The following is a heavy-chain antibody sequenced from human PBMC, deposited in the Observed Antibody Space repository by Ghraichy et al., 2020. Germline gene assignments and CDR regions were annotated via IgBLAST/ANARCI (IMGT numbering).Heavy chain of an antibody. V-gene: IGHV1-69*13. J-gene: IGHJ6*02. Sequence: SVKVSCKASGGTFSSYAISWVRQAPGQGLEWMGGIIPIFGSANYPQKFQGRVTITADESTSTAYMELSSLRSEDTAVYYCAREEITIFGGYYYYAMDVWGQGTTVTVSS. CDR3: AREEITIFGGYYYYAMDV. CDR2: IIPIFGSA. CDR1: GGTFSSYA. D-gene: IGHD3-3*01.